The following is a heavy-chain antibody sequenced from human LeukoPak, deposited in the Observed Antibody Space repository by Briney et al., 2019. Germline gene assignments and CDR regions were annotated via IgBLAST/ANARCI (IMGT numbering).Heavy chain of an antibody. J-gene: IGHJ4*02. CDR2: IKQDGSEK. D-gene: IGHD6-13*01. CDR3: TREAAAGIDY. CDR1: GFTFSTYW. Sequence: TGGSLRLSCAASGFTFSTYWMSWVRQAPGKGLEWVANIKQDGSEKYYLDSVKGRFTISRDNAKNSLYLQMNSLRAEDTAVYFCTREAAAGIDYWAQGTLVTVSS. V-gene: IGHV3-7*01.